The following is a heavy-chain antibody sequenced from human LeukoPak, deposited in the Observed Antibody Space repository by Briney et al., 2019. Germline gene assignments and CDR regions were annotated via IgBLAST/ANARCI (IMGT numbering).Heavy chain of an antibody. D-gene: IGHD2-2*01. J-gene: IGHJ4*02. V-gene: IGHV1-18*01. CDR1: GYTFTSYG. CDR3: ARVGCSSTSCYPEKDY. Sequence: ASVKASCKASGYTFTSYGISWVRQAPGQGLEWMGWISGYNGNTNYAQKLQGRVTMTTDTSTSTAYMELRSLRSDDTAVYYCARVGCSSTSCYPEKDYWGQGTLVTVSS. CDR2: ISGYNGNT.